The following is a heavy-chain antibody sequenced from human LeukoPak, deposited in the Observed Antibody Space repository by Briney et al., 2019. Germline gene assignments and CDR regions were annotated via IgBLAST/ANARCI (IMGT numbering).Heavy chain of an antibody. J-gene: IGHJ4*02. D-gene: IGHD3-10*01. Sequence: ASVKVSCKASGYTFTGYGISWVRQAPGQGLEWMGWISAYNGNTNYAQKFQGRVTMTTDKSTSTAYMELRSLRSDDTAVYYCAREHPHFGELWNDYWGQGTPVTVSS. V-gene: IGHV1-18*01. CDR1: GYTFTGYG. CDR2: ISAYNGNT. CDR3: AREHPHFGELWNDY.